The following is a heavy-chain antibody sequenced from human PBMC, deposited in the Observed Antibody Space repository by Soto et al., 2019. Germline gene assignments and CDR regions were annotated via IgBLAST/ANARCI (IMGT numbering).Heavy chain of an antibody. CDR3: ARGEDAFFYYGLDV. CDR1: GGSITSSY. Sequence: PSETRSRTCTVSGGSITSSYWSWIRRPPGKGLEWIAYIYDTGISGYTPSTSYNPSLKSRVTMSVDTSKSQFSLKLTSVTAADTAVYYCARGEDAFFYYGLDVWGQGITVTVSS. CDR2: IYDTGISGYTPST. V-gene: IGHV4-59*13. J-gene: IGHJ6*02.